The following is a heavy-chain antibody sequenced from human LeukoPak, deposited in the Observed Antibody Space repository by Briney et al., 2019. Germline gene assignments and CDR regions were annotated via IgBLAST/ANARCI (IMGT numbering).Heavy chain of an antibody. V-gene: IGHV3-21*01. J-gene: IGHJ4*02. D-gene: IGHD4-17*01. Sequence: AGGSLRLSCAASGFTFISYSMNWVRQAPGKGLEWVSSISSSSSYIYYADSVKGRFTISRDNAKNSLYLQMNSLRAEDTAVYYCARGLMTTVTNFDYWGQGTLVTVSS. CDR2: ISSSSSYI. CDR3: ARGLMTTVTNFDY. CDR1: GFTFISYS.